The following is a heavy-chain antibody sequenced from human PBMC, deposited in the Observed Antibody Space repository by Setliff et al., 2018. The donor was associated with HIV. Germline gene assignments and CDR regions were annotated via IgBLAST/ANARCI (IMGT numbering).Heavy chain of an antibody. J-gene: IGHJ3*02. Sequence: SVKVSCKASGGAFSGYALSWVRQAPGQGLEWMGGLIPILGIAQYAQKFHGRVTISADTSTTTAYLEVSSLRSEDAAVYYCAKGYYHDSRGYPTGPAFDIWGQGTMVTVSS. D-gene: IGHD3-22*01. CDR2: LIPILGIA. CDR1: GGAFSGYA. CDR3: AKGYYHDSRGYPTGPAFDI. V-gene: IGHV1-69*10.